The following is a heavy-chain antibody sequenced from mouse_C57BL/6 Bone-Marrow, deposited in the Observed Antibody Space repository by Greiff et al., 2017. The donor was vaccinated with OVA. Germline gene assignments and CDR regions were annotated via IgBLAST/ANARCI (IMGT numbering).Heavy chain of an antibody. Sequence: VQLQQSGAELVRPGASVKLSCTASGFNIKDYYMHWVKQRPEQGLEWVGRIDPEDGDTEYAPKFQGKATMTADTSSKTAYLQLSSLTSEDTAVYYCTPYDGYYVAWFAYWGQGTLVTVSA. V-gene: IGHV14-1*01. D-gene: IGHD2-3*01. J-gene: IGHJ3*01. CDR1: GFNIKDYY. CDR3: TPYDGYYVAWFAY. CDR2: IDPEDGDT.